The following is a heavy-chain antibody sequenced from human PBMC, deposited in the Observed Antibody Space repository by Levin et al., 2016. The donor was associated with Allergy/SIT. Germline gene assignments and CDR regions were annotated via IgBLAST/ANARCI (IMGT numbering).Heavy chain of an antibody. J-gene: IGHJ4*02. CDR2: IRYDGTRQ. D-gene: IGHD5-12*01. Sequence: GESLKISCEASGFSFDTYGMFWVRQAPGKGLDWVAYIRYDGTRQDYAESVKGRFTISRDNSKSTLFLQMNSLRPEDTALYHCVKDQQWQRSSPYYFDSWGQGTLVTVSS. CDR3: VKDQQWQRSSPYYFDS. V-gene: IGHV3-30*02. CDR1: GFSFDTYG.